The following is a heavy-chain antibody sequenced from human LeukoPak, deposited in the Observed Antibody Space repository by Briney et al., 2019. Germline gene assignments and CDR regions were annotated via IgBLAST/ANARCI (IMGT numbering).Heavy chain of an antibody. D-gene: IGHD7-27*01. V-gene: IGHV4-34*01. CDR3: AVQLGTLDY. Sequence: SETLSLTCAVYGGSFSVYYWSWIRQPPGKGLEWIGEISHSGGTNYNPSLKSRVTISVDTSKNQFSLYLRFVTAADTAVYYCAVQLGTLDYWGQGTLVTVSS. CDR1: GGSFSVYY. J-gene: IGHJ4*02. CDR2: ISHSGGT.